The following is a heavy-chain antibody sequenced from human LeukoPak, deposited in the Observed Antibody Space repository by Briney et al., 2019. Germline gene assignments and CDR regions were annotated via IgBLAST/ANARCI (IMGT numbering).Heavy chain of an antibody. CDR2: MNPNSGNT. CDR1: GYTFTSYD. Sequence: EASVKVSCKASGYTFTSYDINWVRQATGQGLEGMVWMNPNSGNTGYAQKFQGRVTMTRNTSISTAYMELSSLRSEDTAVYYCARDVGAAYYNWFDPWGQGTLVTVSS. J-gene: IGHJ5*02. V-gene: IGHV1-8*01. D-gene: IGHD3-3*01. CDR3: ARDVGAAYYNWFDP.